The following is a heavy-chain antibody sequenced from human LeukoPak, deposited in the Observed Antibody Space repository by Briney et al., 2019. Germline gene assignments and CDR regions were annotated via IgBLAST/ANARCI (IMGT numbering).Heavy chain of an antibody. CDR2: INPSGGST. J-gene: IGHJ4*02. CDR3: ARDFFGSYSSSPGGYFDY. D-gene: IGHD6-6*01. V-gene: IGHV1-46*01. Sequence: ASVKVSCKASGYTFTSYYMHWVRQAPGQGLEWMGIINPSGGSTSYAQKFQGRVTMTRDTSTSTVYMELSSLRSEDTAVYYCARDFFGSYSSSPGGYFDYWGQGTLVTVSS. CDR1: GYTFTSYY.